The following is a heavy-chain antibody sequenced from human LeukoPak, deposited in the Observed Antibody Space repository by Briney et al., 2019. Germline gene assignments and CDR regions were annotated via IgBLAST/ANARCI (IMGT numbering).Heavy chain of an antibody. Sequence: GGSLRLSCAASGFTFSSCAMSWVRQAPGKGLEWVSAISGSGGSTYYADSVKGRFTISRDNSKNTLYLQMNSLRAEDTAVYYCAKGFSYGSGSYYNVGYYYMDVWGKGTTVTVSS. CDR3: AKGFSYGSGSYYNVGYYYMDV. CDR1: GFTFSSCA. J-gene: IGHJ6*03. V-gene: IGHV3-23*01. D-gene: IGHD3-10*01. CDR2: ISGSGGST.